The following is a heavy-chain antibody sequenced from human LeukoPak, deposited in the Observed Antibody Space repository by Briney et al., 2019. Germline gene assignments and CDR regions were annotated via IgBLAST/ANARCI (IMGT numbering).Heavy chain of an antibody. CDR1: GGSISSYY. CDR2: IYYSGST. D-gene: IGHD5-24*01. Sequence: SETLSLTCTVSGGSISSYYWSWIRQPPGKGLEWIGDIYYSGSTNYNPSLKSRVTISVDTSKNQFSLKLSSVTAADTAVYYCATQTPSDGPHDAFDIWGQGTMVAVSS. J-gene: IGHJ3*02. V-gene: IGHV4-59*01. CDR3: ATQTPSDGPHDAFDI.